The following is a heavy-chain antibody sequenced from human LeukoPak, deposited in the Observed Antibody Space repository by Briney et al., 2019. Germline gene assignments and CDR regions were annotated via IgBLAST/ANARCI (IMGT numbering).Heavy chain of an antibody. J-gene: IGHJ4*02. D-gene: IGHD5-18*01. V-gene: IGHV4-39*01. CDR2: IYYSKNT. CDR1: GGFISSSSAY. Sequence: TSETLSLTCTVSGGFISSSSAYWGWIRQPPGKGLEWIGSIYYSKNTYYNPSLKSRVTISADTSKNQFSLTLGSVSATDTAVYYCVSACVFSYGYFDYWGQGTLVTVSS. CDR3: VSACVFSYGYFDY.